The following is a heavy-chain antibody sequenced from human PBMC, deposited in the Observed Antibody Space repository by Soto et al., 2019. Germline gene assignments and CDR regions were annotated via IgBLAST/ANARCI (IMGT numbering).Heavy chain of an antibody. Sequence: PSETLSLTCTVSGGSISSGDYYWSWIRQPPGKGLEWIGYIYYSGSTYYNPSLKSRVTISVDTSKNQFSLKLSSVTAADTAVYYCARTIVVVTANWFDPWGQGTLVTVSS. D-gene: IGHD2-21*02. J-gene: IGHJ5*02. V-gene: IGHV4-30-4*01. CDR1: GGSISSGDYY. CDR3: ARTIVVVTANWFDP. CDR2: IYYSGST.